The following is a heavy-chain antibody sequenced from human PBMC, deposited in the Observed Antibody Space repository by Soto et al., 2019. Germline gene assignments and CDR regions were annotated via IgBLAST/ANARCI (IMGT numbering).Heavy chain of an antibody. Sequence: GASVKVSFKASGFTFTSSAVQWVRQARGQRLEWIGWIVVGSGNTNYAQKFQERVTITRDMSTSTAYMQLSSLRSEDTAVYYCAAFPYYYDNSAYYFYYCGQGALVTVSS. D-gene: IGHD3-22*01. V-gene: IGHV1-58*01. CDR2: IVVGSGNT. J-gene: IGHJ4*02. CDR1: GFTFTSSA. CDR3: AAFPYYYDNSAYYFYY.